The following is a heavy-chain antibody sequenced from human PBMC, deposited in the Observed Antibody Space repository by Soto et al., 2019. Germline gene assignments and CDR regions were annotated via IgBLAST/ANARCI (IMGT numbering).Heavy chain of an antibody. V-gene: IGHV3-11*06. CDR1: GFTFSDYY. Sequence: GSLRLSCAASGFTFSDYYMSWIRQAPGKGLEWVSYISSSSSYTNYADSVKGRFTISRDNAKNSLYLQMNSLRAEDTAVYYCARGVGSSWRNPADYWGQGTLVTVSS. CDR2: ISSSSSYT. CDR3: ARGVGSSWRNPADY. J-gene: IGHJ4*02. D-gene: IGHD6-13*01.